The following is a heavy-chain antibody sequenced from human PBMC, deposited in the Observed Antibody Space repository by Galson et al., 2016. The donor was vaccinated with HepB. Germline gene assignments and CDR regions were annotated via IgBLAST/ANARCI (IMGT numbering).Heavy chain of an antibody. CDR2: VAFDGSNK. CDR1: GFTFSIYG. D-gene: IGHD2-2*01. J-gene: IGHJ3*02. CDR3: AKSGRPYCSSTSCYAEGLGAFDI. V-gene: IGHV3-30*18. Sequence: SLRLSCAVSGFTFSIYGMHWVRQAPGKGLEWVAVVAFDGSNKYYADSVRGRFTISRDNSKNTLYLQMNSLTAEDTAVYYCAKSGRPYCSSTSCYAEGLGAFDICGQGTMVTV.